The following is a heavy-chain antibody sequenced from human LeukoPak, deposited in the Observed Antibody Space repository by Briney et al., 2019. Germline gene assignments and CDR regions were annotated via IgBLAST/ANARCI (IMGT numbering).Heavy chain of an antibody. V-gene: IGHV3-23*01. Sequence: PGGSLRLSCAASGFTFGSYAMGWVRRAPEKGLEWVSAISSSGASKYYADSVKGRFTISRDNSKNTLYLQMDSLRAEDTAIYYCAKDQKVYDSSGYYTYFDYWGQGTLVTVSS. CDR3: AKDQKVYDSSGYYTYFDY. CDR2: ISSSGASK. D-gene: IGHD3-22*01. CDR1: GFTFGSYA. J-gene: IGHJ4*02.